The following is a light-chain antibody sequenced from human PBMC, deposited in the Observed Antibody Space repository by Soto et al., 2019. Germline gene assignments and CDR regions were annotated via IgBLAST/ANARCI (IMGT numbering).Light chain of an antibody. V-gene: IGLV2-14*01. CDR3: SSYTSSSHVV. CDR1: SSDVGGYNY. Sequence: QSALTQPASVSGSPGQSITISCTGTSSDVGGYNYVSWYQQHPGKAPKLMIYEVSDRPSGVSHRFSGSKSGNTASLTISGLQTEDEADYYCSSYTSSSHVVFGGGTKVTVL. CDR2: EVS. J-gene: IGLJ2*01.